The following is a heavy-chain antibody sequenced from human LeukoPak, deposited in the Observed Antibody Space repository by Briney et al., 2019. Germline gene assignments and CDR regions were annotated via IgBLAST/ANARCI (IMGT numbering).Heavy chain of an antibody. J-gene: IGHJ4*02. V-gene: IGHV5-51*01. CDR2: IYPGDSDI. D-gene: IGHD3-10*01. CDR1: GYSFTSYW. CDR3: AKKRQHFGSGNTPDFDY. Sequence: GESLKISFKGSGYSFTSYWIGWVRQMPGKGLEWMGIIYPGDSDIRYSPSFQGQVTISADKSISTAYLQWRSLKASDTAMYYCAKKRQHFGSGNTPDFDYWGQGTLVTVSS.